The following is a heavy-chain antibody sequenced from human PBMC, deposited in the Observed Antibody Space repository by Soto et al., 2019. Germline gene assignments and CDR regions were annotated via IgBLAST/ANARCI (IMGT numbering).Heavy chain of an antibody. CDR1: GFTVSSNY. D-gene: IGHD3-10*01. V-gene: IGHV3-53*04. CDR2: IYSGGST. Sequence: GGSLRLSCAASGFTVSSNYMSWVRQAPGKGLEWVSVIYSGGSTYYADSVKGRFTISRHNSKNTLYLQMNSLRAEDTAVYYCARPRGGFVDSMGGYYYYYIDVWGKGTTVTVSS. J-gene: IGHJ6*03. CDR3: ARPRGGFVDSMGGYYYYYIDV.